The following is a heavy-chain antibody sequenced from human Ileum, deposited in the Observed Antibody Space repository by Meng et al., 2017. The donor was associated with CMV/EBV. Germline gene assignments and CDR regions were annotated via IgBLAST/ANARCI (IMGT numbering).Heavy chain of an antibody. Sequence: SETLSLTCSVSGGSISSGIYYWSWIRPLPGKGLEWIGYISSSGNTYYNPSLKSRVTISQDMSKSQFSLTLSSVTAADTAIYYCAKEAAIHGSSNNWFDAWGQGTLVTVSS. V-gene: IGHV4-31*03. D-gene: IGHD1-26*01. CDR2: ISSSGNT. CDR3: AKEAAIHGSSNNWFDA. CDR1: GGSISSGIYY. J-gene: IGHJ5*02.